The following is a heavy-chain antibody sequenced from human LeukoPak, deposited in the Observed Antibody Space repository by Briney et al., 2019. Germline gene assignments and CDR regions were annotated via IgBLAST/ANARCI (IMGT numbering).Heavy chain of an antibody. CDR3: ASYGGNSAFDY. CDR1: GYTFTGYY. Sequence: ASVKVSCKASGYTFTGYYMHWVRQAPGQGLEWMGRINPNSGGTNYAQNFRGRVSMTRDTSISPAYMELSRLRSDDTAVDYCASYGGNSAFDYWGQGTLITVSS. D-gene: IGHD4-23*01. V-gene: IGHV1-2*06. CDR2: INPNSGGT. J-gene: IGHJ4*02.